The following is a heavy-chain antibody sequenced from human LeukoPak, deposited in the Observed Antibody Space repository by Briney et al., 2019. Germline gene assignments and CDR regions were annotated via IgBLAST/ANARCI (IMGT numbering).Heavy chain of an antibody. D-gene: IGHD3-22*01. CDR1: GFTFDDYG. CDR3: ARDSWGYYDSSGYSTHYYYYYGMDV. J-gene: IGHJ6*02. CDR2: INWKGGRT. Sequence: PGGSLTLSCAPSGFTFDDYGMSWVRHAPGKGLEWGSGINWKGGRTGHADSVKGRFTISRDNAKNYLYLQMNSLRAEDTALYYCARDSWGYYDSSGYSTHYYYYYGMDVWGRGTTVTVSS. V-gene: IGHV3-20*04.